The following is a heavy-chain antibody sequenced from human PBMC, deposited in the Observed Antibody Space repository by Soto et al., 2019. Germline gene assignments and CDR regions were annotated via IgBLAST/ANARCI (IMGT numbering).Heavy chain of an antibody. CDR1: GGSVSSGGYY. J-gene: IGHJ4*02. CDR3: ARGMIPVVRRYFDY. V-gene: IGHV4-61*08. D-gene: IGHD2-15*01. Sequence: SETLSLTCNVSGGSVSSGGYYWNWIRQPPGKGLEWIGHMHYSGSTNYNPSLKSRVTISVDTSKNQFSLKLNSVTAADTAIYYCARGMIPVVRRYFDYWGQGTLVTVSS. CDR2: MHYSGST.